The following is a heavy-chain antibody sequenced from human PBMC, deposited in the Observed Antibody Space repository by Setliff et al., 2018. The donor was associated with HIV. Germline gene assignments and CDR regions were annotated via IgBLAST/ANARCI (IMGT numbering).Heavy chain of an antibody. CDR1: GQSISGYY. Sequence: SETLSLTCAVYGQSISGYYWSWIRQTPGKGLEWIGEINHGGDTNYNPSLKSRVTISVDTSKNQFSLKLISVSAADTAVYYCAKLLPAADMAREIDSWGQGTLVTVSS. D-gene: IGHD2-2*01. CDR3: AKLLPAADMAREIDS. V-gene: IGHV4-34*01. CDR2: INHGGDT. J-gene: IGHJ4*02.